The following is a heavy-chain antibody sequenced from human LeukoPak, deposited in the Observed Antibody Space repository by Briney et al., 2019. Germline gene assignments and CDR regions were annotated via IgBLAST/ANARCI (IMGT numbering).Heavy chain of an antibody. V-gene: IGHV3-23*01. D-gene: IGHD6-13*01. CDR3: AKVETAAAATLRGFDY. CDR2: IGGSGGST. Sequence: GGSLRLSCAGSGFTFSSYAMSWVRQAPGKGLERVSSIGGSGGSTYYADSVKGRFSISRDNSKNTLYLQMNSLRAEDTAVYYCAKVETAAAATLRGFDYWGQGTLVTVSS. J-gene: IGHJ4*02. CDR1: GFTFSSYA.